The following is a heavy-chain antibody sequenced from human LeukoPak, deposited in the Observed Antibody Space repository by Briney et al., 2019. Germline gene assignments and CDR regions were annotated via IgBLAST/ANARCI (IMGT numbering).Heavy chain of an antibody. Sequence: GGSLRLSCAASGFTFSSYAMHWVRQAPGKGLEWVAVISYDGSNKYYADSVKGRFTISRDNSKNTLYLQMNSLRADDTAVYYCARGVGAMVRGVMVRWSDPWGQGTLVTVSS. CDR2: ISYDGSNK. D-gene: IGHD3-10*01. V-gene: IGHV3-30*04. CDR3: ARGVGAMVRGVMVRWSDP. CDR1: GFTFSSYA. J-gene: IGHJ5*02.